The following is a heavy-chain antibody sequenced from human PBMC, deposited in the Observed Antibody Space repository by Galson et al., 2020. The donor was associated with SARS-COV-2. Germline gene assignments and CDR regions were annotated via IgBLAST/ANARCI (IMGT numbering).Heavy chain of an antibody. CDR1: GFTFSNAW. CDR2: IKRRIDGETT. Sequence: GGSLRLSCAVSGFTFSNAWMIWVRQTPGKGLEWVGRIKRRIDGETTDYVASVKGRFIISRDDLKNTLYLHMNGLKAEDTGVYYCAIRFGGLGYMDVWGKGTKVTVSS. CDR3: AIRFGGLGYMDV. J-gene: IGHJ6*03. D-gene: IGHD3-10*01. V-gene: IGHV3-15*01.